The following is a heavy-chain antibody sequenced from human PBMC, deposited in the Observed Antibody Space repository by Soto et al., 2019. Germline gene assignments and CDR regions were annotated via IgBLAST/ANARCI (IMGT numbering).Heavy chain of an antibody. D-gene: IGHD3-9*01. V-gene: IGHV1-3*01. J-gene: IGHJ6*02. CDR2: INGGNGNT. CDR1: GYTFRNYA. Sequence: ASVKVSCKANGYTFRNYAMHWVRQAPGQGLEWMGWINGGNGNTKYSQKFQGRVTITRDTSASTAYMELSSLRSEDTAVYYCARDGPIYDILSARYFYGMDVWGQGTTVTVSS. CDR3: ARDGPIYDILSARYFYGMDV.